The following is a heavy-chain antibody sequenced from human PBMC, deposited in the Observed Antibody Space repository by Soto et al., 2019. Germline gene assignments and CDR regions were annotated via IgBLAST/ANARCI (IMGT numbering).Heavy chain of an antibody. J-gene: IGHJ4*01. CDR3: AKGGFFRIDY. CDR1: GFTFDDYP. D-gene: IGHD3-3*01. CDR2: ISSDGTST. Sequence: GGSLRLSCAASGFTFDDYPMHWVRQAPGKGLEWVSLISSDGTSTYYADSLKGRFTISRDNSKNSLFLQMHSLGSEDSALYSCAKGGFFRIDYWGHGTLVTVSS. V-gene: IGHV3-43*01.